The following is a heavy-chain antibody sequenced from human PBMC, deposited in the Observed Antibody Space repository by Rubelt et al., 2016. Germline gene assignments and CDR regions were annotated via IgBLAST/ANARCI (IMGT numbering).Heavy chain of an antibody. Sequence: QVHLQQWGAGLLKPSETLSLTCAVYGGSFSGYYWSWIRQPPGKGLEWLGEINHSGSTYYSPSLKSRVTISVDTSRNQFSLKMSSVTAAETAVFDCARHPRDGNYYGFLTSWGQGTLVTVAS. D-gene: IGHD1-26*01. J-gene: IGHJ4*02. V-gene: IGHV4-34*02. CDR2: INHSGST. CDR1: GGSFSGYY. CDR3: ARHPRDGNYYGFLTS.